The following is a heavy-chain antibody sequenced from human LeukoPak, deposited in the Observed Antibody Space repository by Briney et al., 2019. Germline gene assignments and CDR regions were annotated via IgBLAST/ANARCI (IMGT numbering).Heavy chain of an antibody. CDR1: GFTFSSYA. CDR2: ISYDGSNK. J-gene: IGHJ4*02. V-gene: IGHV3-30-3*01. Sequence: GRSLRLSCAASGFTFSSYAMHWVRQAPGKGLEWVAVISYDGSNKYYADSVKGRFTISRDNSKNTLYLQMNSLRAEDTAVYYCARVRVGSSWYGGSFDYWGQGTLVTVSS. D-gene: IGHD6-13*01. CDR3: ARVRVGSSWYGGSFDY.